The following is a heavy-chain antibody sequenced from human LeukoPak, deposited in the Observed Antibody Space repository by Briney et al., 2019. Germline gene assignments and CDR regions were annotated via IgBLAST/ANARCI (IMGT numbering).Heavy chain of an antibody. V-gene: IGHV3-74*01. CDR2: IKSDGSIT. D-gene: IGHD2-21*01. CDR3: AKFLPTHIVVANYYFDY. CDR1: GFTFRSHW. J-gene: IGHJ4*02. Sequence: GGSLRLSCAASGFTFRSHWMHWVRQAPGKGLVWVSRIKSDGSITTYADSVKGRFTISRDNSKNTLYLQMNSLRGEDTAVYYCAKFLPTHIVVANYYFDYWGQGTLVTVSS.